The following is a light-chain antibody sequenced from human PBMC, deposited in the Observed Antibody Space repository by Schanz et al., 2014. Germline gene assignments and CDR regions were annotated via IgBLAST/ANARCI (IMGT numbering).Light chain of an antibody. Sequence: EIVLTQSPATLSVSPGESATLSCRASQTIGNNLAWYQQKPGQAPRLLIYGASIRATGIPDRFSGSGSGTDFNLTISRLEPEDFAVYYCQQYGSSPLTFGGGTKVEIK. CDR3: QQYGSSPLT. CDR1: QTIGNN. J-gene: IGKJ4*01. CDR2: GAS. V-gene: IGKV3-20*01.